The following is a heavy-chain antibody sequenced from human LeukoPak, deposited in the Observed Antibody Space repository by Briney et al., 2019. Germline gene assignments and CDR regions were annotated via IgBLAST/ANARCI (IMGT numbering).Heavy chain of an antibody. CDR3: ASSTGDY. V-gene: IGHV3-53*01. J-gene: IGHJ4*02. Sequence: GGSLRLSCAASGFTVSSNYMSWVRQAPGKGLEWVSVIYSGGSTYYADSVKGRFTISRDNAKNSLYLQMNSLRDEDTAVYYCASSTGDYWGQGTLVTVSS. D-gene: IGHD4-11*01. CDR2: IYSGGST. CDR1: GFTVSSNY.